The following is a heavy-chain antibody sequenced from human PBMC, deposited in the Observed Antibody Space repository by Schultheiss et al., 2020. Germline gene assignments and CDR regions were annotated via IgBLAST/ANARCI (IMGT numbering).Heavy chain of an antibody. CDR2: ISYDGSNK. CDR1: GFTFSSYA. V-gene: IGHV3-30-3*01. J-gene: IGHJ6*02. D-gene: IGHD6-13*01. Sequence: GGSLRLSCAASGFTFSSYAMSWVRQAPGKGLEWVAVISYDGSNKYYADSVKGRFTISRDNSKNTLYLQMNSLRAEDTAVYYCARVPSIAAAGIGGMDVWGQGTTVTFSS. CDR3: ARVPSIAAAGIGGMDV.